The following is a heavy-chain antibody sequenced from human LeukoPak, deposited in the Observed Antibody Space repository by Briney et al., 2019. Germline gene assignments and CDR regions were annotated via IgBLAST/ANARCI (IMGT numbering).Heavy chain of an antibody. CDR2: INPSGGST. J-gene: IGHJ3*02. CDR3: ARAPLPVRTYYYDSSGRSNAFDI. CDR1: GYTFTSYY. Sequence: GASVKASCKASGYTFTSYYMHWVRQAPGQGLEWMGIINPSGGSTSYAQKFQGRVTMTRDMSTSTVYMELSSLRSEDTAVYYCARAPLPVRTYYYDSSGRSNAFDIWGQGTMVTVSS. D-gene: IGHD3-22*01. V-gene: IGHV1-46*01.